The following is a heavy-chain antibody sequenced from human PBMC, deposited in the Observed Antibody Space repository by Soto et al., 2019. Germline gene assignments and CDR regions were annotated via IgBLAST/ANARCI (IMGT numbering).Heavy chain of an antibody. D-gene: IGHD3-10*01. Sequence: QVQLVQSGAEVVQPGATVKVSCKASGSAFSNNYMHWIRQAPGQGLEWMGIINPSGGSTSYSETLQGRVTMTSAPSTVTASLEVRGLRPEDTAVYYCGREGSYCFDTRVDPWGQGTLVNVSS. CDR1: GSAFSNNY. V-gene: IGHV1-46*04. CDR3: GREGSYCFDTRVDP. CDR2: INPSGGST. J-gene: IGHJ5*02.